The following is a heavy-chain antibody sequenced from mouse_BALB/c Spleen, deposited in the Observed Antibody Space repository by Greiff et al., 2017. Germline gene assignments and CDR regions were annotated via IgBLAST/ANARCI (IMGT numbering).Heavy chain of an antibody. CDR1: GFSLTGYG. J-gene: IGHJ4*01. Sequence: VKLMESGPGLVAPSQSLSITCTVSGFSLTGYGVNWVRQPPGKGLEWLGMIWGDGSTDYNSALKSRLSISKDNSKSQVFLKMNSLQTDDTARYYCARALLRPDYAMDYWGQGTSVTVSS. CDR2: IWGDGST. CDR3: ARALLRPDYAMDY. D-gene: IGHD1-2*01. V-gene: IGHV2-6-7*01.